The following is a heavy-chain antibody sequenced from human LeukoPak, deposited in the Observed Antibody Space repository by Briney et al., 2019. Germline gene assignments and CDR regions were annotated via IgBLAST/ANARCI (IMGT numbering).Heavy chain of an antibody. V-gene: IGHV3-21*01. D-gene: IGHD3-10*01. CDR1: GFTFSSYS. CDR3: AKMPSLLYYYYYYYMDV. CDR2: ISSSSSYI. J-gene: IGHJ6*03. Sequence: GGSLRLSCAASGFTFSSYSMNWVRQAPGKGLEWVSSISSSSSYIYYADSVKGRFTISRDNAKNSLYLQMNSLRAEDTAVYYCAKMPSLLYYYYYYYMDVWGKGTTVTISS.